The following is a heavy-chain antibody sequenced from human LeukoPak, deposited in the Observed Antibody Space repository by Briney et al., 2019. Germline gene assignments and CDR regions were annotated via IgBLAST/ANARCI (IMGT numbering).Heavy chain of an antibody. CDR3: AREDSSGWHDDYFDY. CDR2: MNPNSDNT. Sequence: GASVQISCKASGYTFTSYDINWVRQATGRGVEWMGWMNPNSDNTGYAQKFQGRITMTRNTSINTAYMELSSLRSEDTAVYYCAREDSSGWHDDYFDYWGQGTLVTVSS. V-gene: IGHV1-8*01. J-gene: IGHJ4*02. D-gene: IGHD6-19*01. CDR1: GYTFTSYD.